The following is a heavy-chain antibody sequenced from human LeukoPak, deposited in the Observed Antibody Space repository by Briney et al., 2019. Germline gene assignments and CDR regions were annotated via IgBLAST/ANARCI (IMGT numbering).Heavy chain of an antibody. CDR1: GGSFSGYY. D-gene: IGHD3-22*01. V-gene: IGHV4-34*01. CDR2: INHSGST. Sequence: PSETLSLTCAVYGGSFSGYYWSWIRQPPGKGLEWIGEINHSGSTNYNPSLKSRVTISVDTSKNQFSLKLSSVTAADTAVYYCARAGIGHSGDHSRGYYVYFDPWGQGTLVTVSS. CDR3: ARAGIGHSGDHSRGYYVYFDP. J-gene: IGHJ5*02.